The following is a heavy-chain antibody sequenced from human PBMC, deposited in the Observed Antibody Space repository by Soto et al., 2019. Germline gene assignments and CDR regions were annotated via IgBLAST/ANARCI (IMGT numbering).Heavy chain of an antibody. D-gene: IGHD3-10*01. CDR2: IYHSGST. V-gene: IGHV4-4*02. J-gene: IGHJ4*02. CDR3: AGRDDYGSGTLDY. Sequence: QVQLQESGPGLVKPSGTLSLTCAVSGGSISSSNWWSWVRQPPGKGLAWIGEIYHSGSTNYNPSLKSRVTIPVDKAKNQFSLKLSSVTAADTAVYYWAGRDDYGSGTLDYWGQGNLVTVSS. CDR1: GGSISSSNW.